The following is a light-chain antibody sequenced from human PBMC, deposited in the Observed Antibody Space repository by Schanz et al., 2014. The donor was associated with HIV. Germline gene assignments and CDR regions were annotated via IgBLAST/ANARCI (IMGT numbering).Light chain of an antibody. CDR3: SSYTSSSTPLV. J-gene: IGLJ3*02. CDR2: DVD. V-gene: IGLV2-14*03. CDR1: SSGIGGSKY. Sequence: QSVLTQPASGSGSPGQSITISCTGTSSGIGGSKYVPWYQHHPGKAPKLFIFDVDNRPSGVSHRFSAYKSGNTASLTISGLQADDEADYYCSSYTSSSTPLVFGGGTKLTVL.